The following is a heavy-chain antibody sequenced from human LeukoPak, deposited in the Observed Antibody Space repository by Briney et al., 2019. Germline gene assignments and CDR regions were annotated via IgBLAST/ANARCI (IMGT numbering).Heavy chain of an antibody. Sequence: GGSLRLSCAASGFTFTTYNMHWVRQAPGKGLEWVSSISGTSRSTYIYYADSVKGRFTTSRDNAENSLYLQMNSLKAEDTAGYYCARPSIIVYGYFGYWGQGTLVTVSS. V-gene: IGHV3-21*01. CDR1: GFTFTTYN. J-gene: IGHJ4*02. CDR2: ISGTSRSTYI. D-gene: IGHD5/OR15-5a*01. CDR3: ARPSIIVYGYFGY.